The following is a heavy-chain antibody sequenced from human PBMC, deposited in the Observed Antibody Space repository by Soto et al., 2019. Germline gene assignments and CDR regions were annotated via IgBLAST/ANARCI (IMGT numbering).Heavy chain of an antibody. J-gene: IGHJ4*02. D-gene: IGHD3-22*01. CDR3: ARARYDSSGYYYFDY. Sequence: SETLSLTCTVSGGSISGYYWSWIRQPPGKGLEWIGYIYYSGSTIYNPSLKSRVTISVDTSKNQFSLKLSSVTAADTAMYYCARARYDSSGYYYFDYWGQGTLVTVSS. V-gene: IGHV4-59*01. CDR2: IYYSGST. CDR1: GGSISGYY.